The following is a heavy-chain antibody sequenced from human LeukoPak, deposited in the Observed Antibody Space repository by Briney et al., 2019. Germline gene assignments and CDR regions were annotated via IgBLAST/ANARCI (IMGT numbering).Heavy chain of an antibody. D-gene: IGHD2-8*02. CDR2: INHSGST. CDR1: GGSFSGYY. V-gene: IGHV4-34*01. Sequence: SETLSLTCAVYGGSFSGYYWSWIRQPPGKGLEWIGEINHSGSTNYNPSLKSRVTISVETSKNQFSLKLSSVTAADTAVYYCARAKFLIVLGAWFDPWGQGTLVTVSS. J-gene: IGHJ5*02. CDR3: ARAKFLIVLGAWFDP.